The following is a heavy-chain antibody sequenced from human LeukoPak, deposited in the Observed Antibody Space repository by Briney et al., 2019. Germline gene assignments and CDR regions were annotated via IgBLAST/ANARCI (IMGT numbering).Heavy chain of an antibody. Sequence: SQTLSLTCAISGDSVSSNSAAWNWLRQSPSRGLEWLGRTYYRSKWYNDYAVSVKSRITINPDTSKNQFSLQLNSVTPEDTAVYYCARGRNYYDSSGYLNGFDYWGQGTLVTVSS. D-gene: IGHD3-22*01. CDR1: GDSVSSNSAA. CDR3: ARGRNYYDSSGYLNGFDY. J-gene: IGHJ4*02. V-gene: IGHV6-1*01. CDR2: TYYRSKWYN.